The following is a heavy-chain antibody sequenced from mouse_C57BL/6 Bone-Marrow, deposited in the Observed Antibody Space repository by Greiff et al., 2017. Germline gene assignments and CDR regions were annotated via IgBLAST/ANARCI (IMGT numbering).Heavy chain of an antibody. CDR2: ISGGGGNT. J-gene: IGHJ4*01. Sequence: EVKLMESGGGLVKPGGSLKLSCAASGFTFSSYTMSWVRQTPEKRLEWVATISGGGGNTYYPDSVKGRFTISRDNATNTLYLQMSSLRSEDTALYYCARPPLGYDGHYYATDYWGQGTSVTVSS. CDR1: GFTFSSYT. CDR3: ARPPLGYDGHYYATDY. V-gene: IGHV5-9*01. D-gene: IGHD2-2*01.